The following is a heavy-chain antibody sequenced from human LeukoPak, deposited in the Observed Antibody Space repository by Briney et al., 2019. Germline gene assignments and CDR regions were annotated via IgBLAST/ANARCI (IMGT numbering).Heavy chain of an antibody. CDR3: AREASVAGTSGRFAY. J-gene: IGHJ4*02. Sequence: KSGGSLRLSCAASGFTFSSYSMNWVRQAPGKGLEWVSSISSSSSYIYYAYSVKGRFTISRDNAKNSLYLQMNSLRAEDTAVYYCAREASVAGTSGRFAYWGQGTLVTVSS. D-gene: IGHD6-19*01. V-gene: IGHV3-21*01. CDR2: ISSSSSYI. CDR1: GFTFSSYS.